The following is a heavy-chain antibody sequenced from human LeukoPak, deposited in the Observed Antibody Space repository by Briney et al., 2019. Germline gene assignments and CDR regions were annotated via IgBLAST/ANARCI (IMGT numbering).Heavy chain of an antibody. J-gene: IGHJ4*02. Sequence: EASVKVSCKASGYTFTSYDINWVRQATGQGLEWMGWMNPNSGNTGYAQKFQGRVTMTRNTSISTAYMELSSLRSEDTAVYYCARGRRRYGGKGYYFDYWGQGTLVTDSS. D-gene: IGHD4-23*01. CDR2: MNPNSGNT. CDR1: GYTFTSYD. V-gene: IGHV1-8*01. CDR3: ARGRRRYGGKGYYFDY.